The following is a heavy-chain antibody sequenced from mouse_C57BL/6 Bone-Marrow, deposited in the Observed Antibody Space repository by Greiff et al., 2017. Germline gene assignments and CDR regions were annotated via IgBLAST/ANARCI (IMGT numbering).Heavy chain of an antibody. CDR1: GFSLTSYG. D-gene: IGHD2-3*01. V-gene: IGHV2-2*01. J-gene: IGHJ3*01. CDR3: ARDGYYVLWFAY. Sequence: VQLQQSGPGLVQPSQSLSITCTVSGFSLTSYGVHWVRQSPGKGLEWLGVMWSGGSTDYNAAFISRLSISKDNSKSQVFFKMNSLQADDTAIYYCARDGYYVLWFAYWGQGTLVTVSA. CDR2: MWSGGST.